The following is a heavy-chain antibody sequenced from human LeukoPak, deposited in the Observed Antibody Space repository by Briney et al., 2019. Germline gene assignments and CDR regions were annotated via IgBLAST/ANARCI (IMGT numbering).Heavy chain of an antibody. CDR2: IKKDGSEK. D-gene: IGHD3-10*01. CDR1: GFTFSSYW. J-gene: IGHJ4*02. V-gene: IGHV3-7*01. Sequence: QSGGSLRLSCAASGFTFSSYWMSWVRQAPGKGLEWVANIKKDGSEKYYVDSVKGRFTISRDNAKNSLYLQMNSLRAEDTAVYYCARLLVYNSGGEAFDYWGPGTLVTVSS. CDR3: ARLLVYNSGGEAFDY.